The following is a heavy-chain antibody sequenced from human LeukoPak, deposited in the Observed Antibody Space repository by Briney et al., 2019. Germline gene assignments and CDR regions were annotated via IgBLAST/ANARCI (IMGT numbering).Heavy chain of an antibody. CDR2: ISPDNGDT. J-gene: IGHJ4*02. D-gene: IGHD3-10*01. Sequence: GASVKVSCQASGYTSTSYGISWVRQAPGQGLQWMGLISPDNGDTKSAQNLQGRVILTTDTSTSTAYMELRSLRSDDTAVYYCSSGSYSFASLDQGTLVTVSS. CDR1: GYTSTSYG. CDR3: SSGSYSFAS. V-gene: IGHV1-18*01.